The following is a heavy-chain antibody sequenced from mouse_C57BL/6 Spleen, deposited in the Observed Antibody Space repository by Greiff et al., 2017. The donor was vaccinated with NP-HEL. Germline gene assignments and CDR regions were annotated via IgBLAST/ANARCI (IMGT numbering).Heavy chain of an antibody. J-gene: IGHJ3*01. CDR1: GYTFTDYN. V-gene: IGHV1-18*01. CDR3: ARPNYYGSSWAY. CDR2: INPNNGGT. Sequence: EVKLMESGPELVKPGASVKIPCKASGYTFTDYNMDWVKQSHGKSLEWIGDINPNNGGTIYNQKFKGKATLTVDKSSSTAYMELRSLTSEDTAVYYCARPNYYGSSWAYWGQGTLVTVSA. D-gene: IGHD1-1*01.